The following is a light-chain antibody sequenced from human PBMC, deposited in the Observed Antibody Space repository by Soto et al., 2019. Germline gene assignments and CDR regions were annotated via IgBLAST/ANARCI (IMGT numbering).Light chain of an antibody. CDR1: QSVSSY. J-gene: IGKJ4*01. Sequence: EIVLTQSPATLSLSPGERATLSCRASQSVSSYLAWYQQKPGQAPRLLIYDASNRATGIPARFSGSGSGTDFTLTISSLEPEDFAVYYCQQRSNWPPLTVGGGTKGEIK. V-gene: IGKV3-11*01. CDR2: DAS. CDR3: QQRSNWPPLT.